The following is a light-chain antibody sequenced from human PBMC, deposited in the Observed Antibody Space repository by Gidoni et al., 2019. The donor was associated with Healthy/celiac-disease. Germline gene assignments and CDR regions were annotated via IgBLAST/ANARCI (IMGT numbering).Light chain of an antibody. CDR2: LGS. CDR3: MQALQTPPYT. J-gene: IGKJ2*01. V-gene: IGKV2-28*01. CDR1: QSLLHSNGYNY. Sequence: DFVMTQSPLSLPVTPGEPASISCRSSQSLLHSNGYNYLDWYLQNPGQSPQLLLYLGSNRASGDPDRFSGSGSGTDFTLEISRVEAEDVGVYYCMQALQTPPYTFGQXTKLEIK.